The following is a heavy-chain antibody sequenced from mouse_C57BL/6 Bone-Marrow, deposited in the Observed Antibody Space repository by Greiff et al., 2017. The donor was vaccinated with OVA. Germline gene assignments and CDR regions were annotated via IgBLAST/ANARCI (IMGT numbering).Heavy chain of an antibody. Sequence: VQLQQSGTVLARPGASVKMSCKTSGYTFTSYWMHWVKQRPGQGLEWIGAIYPGNSDTSYNQKFKGKAKLTAVTSASTAYMELSSLTNEDSAVYHCTRWYYYGSSTWFAYWGQGTLVTVSA. J-gene: IGHJ3*01. D-gene: IGHD1-1*01. CDR2: IYPGNSDT. CDR3: TRWYYYGSSTWFAY. CDR1: GYTFTSYW. V-gene: IGHV1-5*01.